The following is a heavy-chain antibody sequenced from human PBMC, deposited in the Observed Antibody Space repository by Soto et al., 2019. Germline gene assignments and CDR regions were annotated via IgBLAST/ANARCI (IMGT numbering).Heavy chain of an antibody. Sequence: SETLSLTCAVPGGSISSSNWWSWIRQPPGKGLEWIGEIYHSGSTNYNPSLKSRVTISVDKSKNQFSLKLSSVTAADTAVYYCARARSLNVYFDYWGQGTLVTVSS. CDR3: ARARSLNVYFDY. J-gene: IGHJ4*02. D-gene: IGHD1-26*01. V-gene: IGHV4-4*02. CDR2: IYHSGST. CDR1: GGSISSSNW.